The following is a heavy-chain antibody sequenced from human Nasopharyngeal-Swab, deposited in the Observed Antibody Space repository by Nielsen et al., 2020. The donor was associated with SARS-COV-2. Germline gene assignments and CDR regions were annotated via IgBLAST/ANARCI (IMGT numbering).Heavy chain of an antibody. Sequence: WIRQPPGKGLEWIGYIYYSGSTNYNPSLKSRVTISVDTSKNQFSLKLSSVTAADTAVYYCARVVMVYAIYWFDPWAREPWSPSPQ. CDR3: ARVVMVYAIYWFDP. J-gene: IGHJ5*02. V-gene: IGHV4-59*01. D-gene: IGHD2-8*01. CDR2: IYYSGST.